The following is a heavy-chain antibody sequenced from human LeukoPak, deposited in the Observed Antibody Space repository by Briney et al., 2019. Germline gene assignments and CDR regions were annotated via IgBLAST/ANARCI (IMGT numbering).Heavy chain of an antibody. V-gene: IGHV1-2*02. CDR2: ISPYNGGT. CDR1: GYTFTGYY. D-gene: IGHD1-26*01. Sequence: ASVKVSCKASGYTFTGYYVHWVRQAPGQGLEWIGSISPYNGGTQFAQNFQGRVSMTSDASISTDSMELRSLTSDDTAVYYCARGKVGVDWCFDIWGRGTLVSVSS. J-gene: IGHJ2*01. CDR3: ARGKVGVDWCFDI.